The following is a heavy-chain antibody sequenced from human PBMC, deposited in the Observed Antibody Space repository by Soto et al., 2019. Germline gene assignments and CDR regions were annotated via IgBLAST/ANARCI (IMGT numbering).Heavy chain of an antibody. CDR2: IYWDGDD. J-gene: IGHJ4*02. CDR1: GFSVSTRGVG. Sequence: QITLKESGPTLVKPTQTLTMTCTVSGFSVSTRGVGVGWIRQPPGKALEWVALIYWDGDDRYSPSLKGRLTITKDTAKDLVVLTMTNMDPADTATYYGARKQAGGRDFDYWGQGSVVTVSS. CDR3: ARKQAGGRDFDY. V-gene: IGHV2-5*02. D-gene: IGHD3-10*01.